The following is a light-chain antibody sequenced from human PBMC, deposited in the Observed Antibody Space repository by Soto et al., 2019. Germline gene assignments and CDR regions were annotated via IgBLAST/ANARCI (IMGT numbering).Light chain of an antibody. Sequence: EIVLTQSPGTLSFYPGERATLSCRASQSVSSSYLAWYQQKPGQAPRLLIFGASNRANGIPDRFSGSGSGTDFTLTISRLEPEDFAVFYCQQYGSSPLTFGGGTKVDIK. CDR2: GAS. CDR1: QSVSSSY. V-gene: IGKV3-20*01. J-gene: IGKJ4*01. CDR3: QQYGSSPLT.